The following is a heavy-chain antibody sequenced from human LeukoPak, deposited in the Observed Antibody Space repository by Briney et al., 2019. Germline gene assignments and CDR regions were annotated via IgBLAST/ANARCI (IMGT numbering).Heavy chain of an antibody. D-gene: IGHD1-1*01. Sequence: SETLSLTCSVSGGSISSSSYYWGWIRQTPGKGLEWIGSINYSGGSYYNPSLKSRVTISVDTSKNQISLKLSSVIAADAALYYCTTRGTSDWNVIDYWGQGTLVTVSS. CDR1: GGSISSSSYY. V-gene: IGHV4-39*01. CDR3: TTRGTSDWNVIDY. J-gene: IGHJ4*02. CDR2: INYSGGS.